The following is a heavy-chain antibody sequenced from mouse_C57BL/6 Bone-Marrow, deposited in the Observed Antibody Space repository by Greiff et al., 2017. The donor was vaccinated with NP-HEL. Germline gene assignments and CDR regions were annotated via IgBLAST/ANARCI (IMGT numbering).Heavy chain of an antibody. V-gene: IGHV1-55*01. D-gene: IGHD1-1*01. Sequence: VQLQQPGAELVKPGASVKMSCKASGYTFTSYWITWVKQRHGQGLEWIGDIYHGSGSTNYNEKCKSKATMTVDTSSSTAYMQLSSLTSEDSAVYYCAGYYGSFSIDYWGQGTSVTVSS. CDR3: AGYYGSFSIDY. CDR2: IYHGSGST. CDR1: GYTFTSYW. J-gene: IGHJ4*01.